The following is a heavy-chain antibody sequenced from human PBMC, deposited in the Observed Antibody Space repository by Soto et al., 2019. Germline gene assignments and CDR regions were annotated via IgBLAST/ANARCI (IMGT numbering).Heavy chain of an antibody. J-gene: IGHJ4*02. D-gene: IGHD6-13*01. V-gene: IGHV4-34*01. CDR3: ARVAAAGTAEYYFDY. CDR1: GGSFSGYY. Sequence: QVQLQQWGAGLLKPSETLSLTCAVYGGSFSGYYWSWIRQPPGKGLEWIGEINHSGSTNYNPSLKSRVTISVDTSKNQFFLKLSSVTAADTAVSYCARVAAAGTAEYYFDYWGQGTLVTVSS. CDR2: INHSGST.